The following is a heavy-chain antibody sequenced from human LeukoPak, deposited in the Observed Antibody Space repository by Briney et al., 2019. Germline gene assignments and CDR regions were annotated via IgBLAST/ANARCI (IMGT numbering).Heavy chain of an antibody. Sequence: PGGSLRLSCVASGFTFSSYWMSWVRQAPGKGLECVANIKEDGGEKSYVDSVKGRFTISRDSAKNPLYLQMNSLRAEDTAVYYCARGAGSPPARGYFYYYYVDVWGKGTTVTVSS. J-gene: IGHJ6*03. CDR1: GFTFSSYW. CDR3: ARGAGSPPARGYFYYYYVDV. V-gene: IGHV3-7*01. CDR2: IKEDGGEK. D-gene: IGHD3-10*01.